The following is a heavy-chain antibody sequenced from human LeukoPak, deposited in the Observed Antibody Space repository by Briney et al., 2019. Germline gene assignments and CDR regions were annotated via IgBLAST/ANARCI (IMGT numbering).Heavy chain of an antibody. D-gene: IGHD3-10*01. J-gene: IGHJ5*02. CDR2: IYYSVST. CDR3: ARDYYGSSSGFDP. CDR1: GGSISSYY. V-gene: IGHV4-59*01. Sequence: PSETLSPTCTVSGGSISSYYWSCIRQPPGKRLGWIGYIYYSVSTNYNPSLKSRVTISVDTSKNQFSLKLSSVTAADTAVYYCARDYYGSSSGFDPWGQGTLVTVSS.